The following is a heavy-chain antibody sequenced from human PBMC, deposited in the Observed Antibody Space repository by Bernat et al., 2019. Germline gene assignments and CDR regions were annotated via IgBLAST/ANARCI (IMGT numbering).Heavy chain of an antibody. J-gene: IGHJ4*02. CDR3: AIGDYGGNHAWDY. D-gene: IGHD4-17*01. V-gene: IGHV3-33*01. Sequence: QVQLVESGGGVVQPGRSLRLSCAASGFTFSSYGMHWVRQAPGKGLEWVAVIWYDGSNKYYADSVKGRFTISRDNSKNTLYLQMNSLRAEDTAVYYCAIGDYGGNHAWDYWGQGTMVTVSS. CDR2: IWYDGSNK. CDR1: GFTFSSYG.